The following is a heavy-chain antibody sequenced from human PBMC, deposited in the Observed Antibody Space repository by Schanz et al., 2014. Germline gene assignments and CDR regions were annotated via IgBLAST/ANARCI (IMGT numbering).Heavy chain of an antibody. Sequence: VQLVESGGGLVQPGGSLRLSCAASGFTVSSNYMSWVRQAPGKGLEWVSVIYTSGGTYYADSVRGRFTFSRDNSKNTLYLQMNSLRAEDTAVYYCARTSGGQYSSTWYVDYWGQGTLVTVSS. CDR3: ARTSGGQYSSTWYVDY. CDR2: IYTSGGT. V-gene: IGHV3-66*01. J-gene: IGHJ4*02. D-gene: IGHD6-13*01. CDR1: GFTVSSNY.